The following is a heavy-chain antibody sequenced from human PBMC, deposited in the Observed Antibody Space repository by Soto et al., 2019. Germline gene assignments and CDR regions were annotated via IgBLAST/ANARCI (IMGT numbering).Heavy chain of an antibody. CDR2: IYYSGST. V-gene: IGHV4-59*11. J-gene: IGHJ4*02. Sequence: QVQLQESGPGLVKPSETLSLTCSVSGGSISSHYWSWIRQPPGKGLEWIGYIYYSGSTNYNPSLKSRVTISLDTSKTQFSLRLNSVTAADTAVYYCARGYCSGGSCYSDRLPPYDFDYWGQGTLVTVSS. CDR3: ARGYCSGGSCYSDRLPPYDFDY. D-gene: IGHD2-15*01. CDR1: GGSISSHY.